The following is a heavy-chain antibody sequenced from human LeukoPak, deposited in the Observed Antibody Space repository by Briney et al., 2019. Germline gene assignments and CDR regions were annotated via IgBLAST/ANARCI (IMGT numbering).Heavy chain of an antibody. CDR2: ISSSGSTK. D-gene: IGHD2-2*01. Sequence: GGSLRLSCAASGFTFSSYEMNWVRQAPGKGLEWVSSISSSGSTKYYADSVKGRFTISRDNAKSSLYLQMNSLRADDTAVYYCARGRAADQLLWYFDYWGQGTLVTVSS. J-gene: IGHJ4*02. CDR3: ARGRAADQLLWYFDY. CDR1: GFTFSSYE. V-gene: IGHV3-48*03.